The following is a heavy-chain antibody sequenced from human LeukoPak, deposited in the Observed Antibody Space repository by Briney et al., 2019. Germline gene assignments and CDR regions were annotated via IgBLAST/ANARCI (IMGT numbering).Heavy chain of an antibody. D-gene: IGHD6-13*01. V-gene: IGHV3-30*02. CDR2: IRYDGSNK. Sequence: PGGSLRLSCAASGFTFSSYGMHWVRQAPGKGLEWVAFIRYDGSNKYYADSVKGRFTISRDNSKNTLYLQMNSLRAEDTAVYYCARVAGIAAAGNYYYYGMDVWGQGTTVTVSS. CDR1: GFTFSSYG. CDR3: ARVAGIAAAGNYYYYGMDV. J-gene: IGHJ6*02.